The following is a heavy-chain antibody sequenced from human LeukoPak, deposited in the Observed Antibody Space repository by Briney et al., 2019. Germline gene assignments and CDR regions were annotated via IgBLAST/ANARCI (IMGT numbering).Heavy chain of an antibody. CDR1: GFTFSSYS. J-gene: IGHJ4*02. D-gene: IGHD3-22*01. CDR3: ARGSPNSYYYDSSGYRFDY. Sequence: GGSLRLSCAASGFTFSSYSMNWVRQAPGKGLEWVSSISSSSSYIYYADSVKGRFTISRHNSKNTLYLQMNSLRAEDTAVYYCARGSPNSYYYDSSGYRFDYWGQGTLVTVSS. V-gene: IGHV3-21*04. CDR2: ISSSSSYI.